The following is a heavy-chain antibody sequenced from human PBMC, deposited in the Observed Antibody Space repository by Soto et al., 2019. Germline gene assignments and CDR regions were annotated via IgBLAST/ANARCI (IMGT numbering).Heavy chain of an antibody. D-gene: IGHD2-2*01. CDR2: ISGSGGST. CDR3: AKDHEVVVVPAAISYFQH. J-gene: IGHJ1*01. Sequence: GGSLRLSCAASGFTFSSYAMSWVRQAPGKGLEWVSAISGSGGSTYYADSVKGRFTISRDNSKNTLYLQMNSLRAEDTAVYYCAKDHEVVVVPAAISYFQHWGQGTLVTVSS. CDR1: GFTFSSYA. V-gene: IGHV3-23*01.